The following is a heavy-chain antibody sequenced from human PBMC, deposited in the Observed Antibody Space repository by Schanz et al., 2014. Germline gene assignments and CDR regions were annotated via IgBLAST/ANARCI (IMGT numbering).Heavy chain of an antibody. V-gene: IGHV7-4-1*02. CDR3: ARRGIRGVFSSFDY. J-gene: IGHJ4*02. CDR1: GYTLTNYA. D-gene: IGHD3-10*01. CDR2: INTNTGNP. Sequence: QVQLVQSGSELKKPGASVKVSCKASGYTLTNYAINWVRQAPGQGLEWMGWINTNTGNPTYAQAFTGRFLFSLDTSDNTAYLQISSLEADDTAVYYCARRGIRGVFSSFDYWGLGTLVTVSS.